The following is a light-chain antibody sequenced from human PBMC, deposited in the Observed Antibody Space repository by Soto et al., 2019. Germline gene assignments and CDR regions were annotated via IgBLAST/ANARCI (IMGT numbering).Light chain of an antibody. J-gene: IGKJ2*01. CDR2: GAS. V-gene: IGKV3-20*01. Sequence: EIVLTQSPGTLSLSPGERATLSCRTSESVTSTYLAWYQQKPGQPPRLLIYGASSRATGIPDRVSGSGSGTDFTLTISRLEPEDFAVYYCQLFGSSPRYTVGQGTKVDIK. CDR3: QLFGSSPRYT. CDR1: ESVTSTY.